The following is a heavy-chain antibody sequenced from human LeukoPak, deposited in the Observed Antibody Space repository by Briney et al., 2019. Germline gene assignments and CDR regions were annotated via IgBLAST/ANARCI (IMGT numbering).Heavy chain of an antibody. CDR3: AKEPLSGSYEGILDY. CDR1: GFTFSSYA. J-gene: IGHJ4*02. CDR2: ISGSGGST. D-gene: IGHD1-26*01. Sequence: PGESLRLSCAASGFTFSSYAMSWVRQAPGKGLEWVSAISGSGGSTYYADSVKGRFTISRDNSKNTLYLQMNSLRAEDTAVYYCAKEPLSGSYEGILDYWGQGTLVTVSS. V-gene: IGHV3-23*01.